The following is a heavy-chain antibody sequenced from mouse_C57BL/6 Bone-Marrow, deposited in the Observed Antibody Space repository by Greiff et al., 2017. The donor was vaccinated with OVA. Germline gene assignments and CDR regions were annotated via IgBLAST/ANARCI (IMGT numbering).Heavy chain of an antibody. D-gene: IGHD1-1*01. J-gene: IGHJ2*01. CDR2: IDPNSGGT. V-gene: IGHV1-72*01. CDR3: ARSPYYGSRTRYYFDY. Sequence: QVQLQQPGAELVKPGASVKLSCKASGYTFTSYWMHWVKQRPGRGLEWIGRIDPNSGGTKSNEKFKSKATLTVDKPSSTAYMQLSSLTSEDSAVYYCARSPYYGSRTRYYFDYWGQGTTLTVSS. CDR1: GYTFTSYW.